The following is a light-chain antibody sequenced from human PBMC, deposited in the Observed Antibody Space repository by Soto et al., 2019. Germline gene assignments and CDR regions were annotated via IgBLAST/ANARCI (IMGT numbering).Light chain of an antibody. CDR1: QSISSW. CDR3: QKYTLYPHT. Sequence: DIQMTQSPSTLSASVGDRITITCRARQSISSWLAWYQQKPGKAPKLLIYKASSLESGVPSRFSGSGSGTEFTLTISTLQPNDFASYHCQKYTLYPHTFGGGTKVDIK. J-gene: IGKJ4*01. V-gene: IGKV1-5*03. CDR2: KAS.